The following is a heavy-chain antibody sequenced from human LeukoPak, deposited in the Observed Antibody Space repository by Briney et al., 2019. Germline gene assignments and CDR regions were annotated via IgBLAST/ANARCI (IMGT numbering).Heavy chain of an antibody. D-gene: IGHD3-10*01. CDR1: GGSISSYY. V-gene: IGHV4-59*12. Sequence: SETLSLTCTVSGGSISSYYWSWIRQPPGKGLEWIGYIYYSGSTNYNPSLKSRVTISVDTSKNQFSLKLSSVTAADTAVYYCARESNYHGSGTGWFDPWGQGTLVTVSS. CDR2: IYYSGST. J-gene: IGHJ5*02. CDR3: ARESNYHGSGTGWFDP.